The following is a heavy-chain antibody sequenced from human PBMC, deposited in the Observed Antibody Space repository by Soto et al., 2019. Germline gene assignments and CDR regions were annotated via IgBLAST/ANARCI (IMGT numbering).Heavy chain of an antibody. Sequence: ETLSLTCTVSGGSISSYYWSWIRQPPGKGLEWIGYIYYSGSTNYNPSLKSRVTISVDTSKNQFSLKLSSVTAADTAVYYCARERPDGARLDPWGQGTLVTVSS. CDR3: ARERPDGARLDP. CDR2: IYYSGST. V-gene: IGHV4-59*12. J-gene: IGHJ5*02. CDR1: GGSISSYY. D-gene: IGHD6-6*01.